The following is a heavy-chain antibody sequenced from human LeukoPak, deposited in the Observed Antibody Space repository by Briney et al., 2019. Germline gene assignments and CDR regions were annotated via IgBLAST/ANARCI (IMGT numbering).Heavy chain of an antibody. Sequence: SETLSLTCTVSGGSISSSSYYWGWIRQPPGKGLEWIGSIYYSGSTYYNPSLKSRVTISVDTSKNQFSLKLSSVTAADTAVYYCARGGGPIAEYFQHWGQGTLVTVSS. CDR2: IYYSGST. D-gene: IGHD6-25*01. CDR1: GGSISSSSYY. J-gene: IGHJ1*01. CDR3: ARGGGPIAEYFQH. V-gene: IGHV4-39*07.